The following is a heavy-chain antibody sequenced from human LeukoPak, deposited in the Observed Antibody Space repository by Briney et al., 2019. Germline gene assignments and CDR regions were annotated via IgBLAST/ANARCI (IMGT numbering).Heavy chain of an antibody. CDR1: GGSFSGYY. CDR3: ARRSTTVTRNSRFRFDY. J-gene: IGHJ4*02. V-gene: IGHV4-34*01. Sequence: PSETLSLTCAVYGGSFSGYYWSWIRQPPGKGLEWIGEINHSGSTNYNPSLKSRVTISVDTSKNQFSLKLSSVTAADTAVYYCARRSTTVTRNSRFRFDYWVQGTLVTGSS. D-gene: IGHD4-17*01. CDR2: INHSGST.